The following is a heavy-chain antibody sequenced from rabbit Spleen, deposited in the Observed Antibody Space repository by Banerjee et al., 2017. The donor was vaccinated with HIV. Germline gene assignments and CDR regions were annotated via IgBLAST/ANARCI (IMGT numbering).Heavy chain of an antibody. V-gene: IGHV1S45*01. CDR3: ARDTGSSFSSYGMDL. Sequence: QEQLVESGGGLVQPEGSLTLTCTASGFSFSSSAYMCWVRQAPGKGLEWIGCIVAGSGTTYYASWAKGRFSISKTSSTTVTLQMTSLTAADTATYFCARDTGSSFSSYGMDLWGQGTLVTVS. J-gene: IGHJ6*01. CDR1: GFSFSSSAY. D-gene: IGHD8-1*01. CDR2: IVAGSGTT.